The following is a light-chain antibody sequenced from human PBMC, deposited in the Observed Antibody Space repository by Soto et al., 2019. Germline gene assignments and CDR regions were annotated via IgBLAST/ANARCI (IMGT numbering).Light chain of an antibody. CDR3: QQSYSTIS. V-gene: IGKV1-39*01. J-gene: IGKJ1*01. CDR1: QSISSY. Sequence: DIQMTQSPSSLSASVGARVTITCRASQSISSYLNWYQQKPGKAPKLLIYAASSLQSGGPSRFSGSGSGTDFTLTISSLQPEDFATYYGQQSYSTISFGQGTKVEIK. CDR2: AAS.